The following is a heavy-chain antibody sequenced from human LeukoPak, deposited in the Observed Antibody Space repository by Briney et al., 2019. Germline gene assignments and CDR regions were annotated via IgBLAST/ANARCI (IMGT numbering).Heavy chain of an antibody. Sequence: PGRSLGLSCAGSGFIFNNYAMHWVRQPPGKGLEWASGISWNSGSIDYADSVKGRFTISRDNAKNSLCLQMNSLRVEDTAFYYCAKDNRRHYTSGPNPDSLHWGQGALVTVSS. CDR3: AKDNRRHYTSGPNPDSLH. V-gene: IGHV3-9*01. D-gene: IGHD6-19*01. J-gene: IGHJ4*02. CDR2: ISWNSGSI. CDR1: GFIFNNYA.